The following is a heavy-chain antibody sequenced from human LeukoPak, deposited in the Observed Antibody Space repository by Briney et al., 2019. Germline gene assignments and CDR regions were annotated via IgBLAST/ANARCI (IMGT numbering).Heavy chain of an antibody. J-gene: IGHJ6*04. CDR1: GFTFSKVW. CDR2: IYSGGST. CDR3: VRGTGDV. V-gene: IGHV3-53*01. Sequence: GGSLRLSCAASGFTFSKVWMSWVRQAPGKGLEWVSVIYSGGSTYYADSVKGRFTISRDNSKNTLYLQMNSLRAEDTAVYYCVRGTGDVWGKGTTVTVSS. D-gene: IGHD1-1*01.